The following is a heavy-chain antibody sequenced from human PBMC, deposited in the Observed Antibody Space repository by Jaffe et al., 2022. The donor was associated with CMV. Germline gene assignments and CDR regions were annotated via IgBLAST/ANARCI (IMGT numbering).Heavy chain of an antibody. CDR3: ASSGYSSSWYNPYYYYGMDV. J-gene: IGHJ6*02. CDR1: GGSISSYY. D-gene: IGHD6-13*01. Sequence: QVQLQESGPGLVKPSETLSLTCTVSGGSISSYYWSWIRQPPGKGLEWIGYIYYSGSTNYNPSLKSRVTISVDTSKNQFSLKLSSVTAADTAVYYCASSGYSSSWYNPYYYYGMDVWGQGTTVTVSS. CDR2: IYYSGST. V-gene: IGHV4-59*01.